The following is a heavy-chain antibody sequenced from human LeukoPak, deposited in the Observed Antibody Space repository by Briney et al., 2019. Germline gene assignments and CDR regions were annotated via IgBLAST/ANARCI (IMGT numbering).Heavy chain of an antibody. J-gene: IGHJ4*02. Sequence: PSETLSLTCTVSGGSISSGGYYWSWIRQPPGTGLEWIGYIYHSGSTYYNPSLKSRVTISVDRSKNQFSLKLSSVTAADTAVYYCARVGGTWIQPYYFDYWGQGTLVTVSS. CDR1: GGSISSGGYY. V-gene: IGHV4-30-2*01. CDR3: ARVGGTWIQPYYFDY. CDR2: IYHSGST. D-gene: IGHD5-18*01.